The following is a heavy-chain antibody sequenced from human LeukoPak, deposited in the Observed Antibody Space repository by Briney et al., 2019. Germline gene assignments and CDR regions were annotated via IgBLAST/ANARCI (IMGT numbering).Heavy chain of an antibody. V-gene: IGHV4-59*01. CDR2: VYTSGGT. CDR3: ASGYVGAAADN. Sequence: SETLSLTCTVPGGSISSYYWSWIRLPPGQGLEWIGCVYTSGGTTYNPSLKSRVTISVDTSRSQVSLKLSSVTAADTAVYYCASGYVGAAADNWGQGTLVTVSS. CDR1: GGSISSYY. J-gene: IGHJ4*02. D-gene: IGHD6-13*01.